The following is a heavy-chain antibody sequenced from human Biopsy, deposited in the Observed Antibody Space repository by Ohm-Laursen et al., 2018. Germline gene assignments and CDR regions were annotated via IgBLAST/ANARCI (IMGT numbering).Heavy chain of an antibody. CDR1: GFSLNTRGMS. CDR2: IYWDDAK. Sequence: TQTLTLTCTLSGFSLNTRGMSVTWIRQPPGKALEWLARIYWDDAKFYNGPLKTRLTISKDTSENHVVLTLSDVDPVDTATYYCARIPILVVPAAIVYRHRRHLQGLDVWGQGTTVIVSS. V-gene: IGHV2-70*16. D-gene: IGHD2-2*02. CDR3: ARIPILVVPAAIVYRHRRHLQGLDV. J-gene: IGHJ6*02.